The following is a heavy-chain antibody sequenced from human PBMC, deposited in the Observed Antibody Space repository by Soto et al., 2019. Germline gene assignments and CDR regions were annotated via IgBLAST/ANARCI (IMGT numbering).Heavy chain of an antibody. V-gene: IGHV4-39*01. J-gene: IGHJ4*02. D-gene: IGHD3-3*01. Sequence: SETLSLTCTVSGGSISSSSYYWGWIRQPPGKGLEWIGSIYYSGSTYYNPSLKSRVTISVGTSKNQFSLKLSSATAADTAVYYCARQKSNVFRFLEWLLFFDYWGQGTLVTVSS. CDR1: GGSISSSSYY. CDR3: ARQKSNVFRFLEWLLFFDY. CDR2: IYYSGST.